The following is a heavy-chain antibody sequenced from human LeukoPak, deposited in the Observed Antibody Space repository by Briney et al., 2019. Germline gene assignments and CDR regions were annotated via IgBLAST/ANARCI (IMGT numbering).Heavy chain of an antibody. J-gene: IGHJ4*02. V-gene: IGHV3-20*01. D-gene: IGHD3-10*01. CDR2: INWNGGST. CDR3: AGGADIGSGSYSRY. CDR1: GFTFDDYG. Sequence: RPGGSLRLSCAASGFTFDDYGMIWVRQAPGKGLEWVSGINWNGGSTGYADSVKGRFTISRDNDKNSLYLQMNTLRAEDTALYHCAGGADIGSGSYSRYWGQGTLVTVSS.